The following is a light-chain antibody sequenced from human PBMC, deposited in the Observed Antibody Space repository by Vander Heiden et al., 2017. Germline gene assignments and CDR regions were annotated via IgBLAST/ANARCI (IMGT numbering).Light chain of an antibody. J-gene: IGKJ1*01. Sequence: DIVMTQSPDSLAVALGERATTNCKVTQTGLYSSNNNNYLAWYQQKPGQPPKLLIYWASTRESGVPDRFSGSGSGTDFTLTISSLQAEDVAVYYCQQYYSTPWTFGQGTKVEIK. CDR1: QTGLYSSNNNNY. CDR2: WAS. CDR3: QQYYSTPWT. V-gene: IGKV4-1*01.